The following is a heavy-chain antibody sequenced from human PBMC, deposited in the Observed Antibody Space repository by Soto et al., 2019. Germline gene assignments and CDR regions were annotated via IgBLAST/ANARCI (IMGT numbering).Heavy chain of an antibody. CDR1: GGSISSGGYS. CDR3: TTLSITIFGVVLMDV. J-gene: IGHJ6*02. CDR2: IYHSGST. D-gene: IGHD3-3*01. V-gene: IGHV4-30-2*01. Sequence: SETLSLTCAVSGGSISSGGYSWSWIRQPPGKGLEWIGYIYHSGSTYYNPSLKSRVTISVDRSKSQFSLKLSSVTAADTAVYYCTTLSITIFGVVLMDVWGQGTTVTVSS.